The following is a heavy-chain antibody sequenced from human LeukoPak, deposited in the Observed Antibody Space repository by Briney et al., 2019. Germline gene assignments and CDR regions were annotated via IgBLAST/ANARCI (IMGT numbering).Heavy chain of an antibody. V-gene: IGHV1-18*01. J-gene: IGHJ4*02. CDR2: ISAYNGNT. CDR1: GYTFTSYG. D-gene: IGHD6-13*01. CDR3: ARDSDWYSSSWYFDY. Sequence: ASVKVSCKASGYTFTSYGISWVRQAPGQGLEWMGWISAYNGNTNYAQKLQGRVTMTTDTSTSTAYMELRSLRSDDTAVYYCARDSDWYSSSWYFDYWGQGTLVTVSS.